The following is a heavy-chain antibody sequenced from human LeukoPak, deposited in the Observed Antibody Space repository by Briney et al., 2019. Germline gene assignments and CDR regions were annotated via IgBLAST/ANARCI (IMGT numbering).Heavy chain of an antibody. D-gene: IGHD2-15*01. CDR1: GFTFSSHG. V-gene: IGHV3-23*01. Sequence: GGSLRLSCAASGFTFSSHGMHWVRQAPGKGLEWVSGISGSDTGTYYADSVKGRFTISRDNSKNTLYLQMNSLRAEDTAVYFCAKAPAGHCSGRTCYPFDCWGQGTLVAVSS. J-gene: IGHJ4*02. CDR3: AKAPAGHCSGRTCYPFDC. CDR2: ISGSDTGT.